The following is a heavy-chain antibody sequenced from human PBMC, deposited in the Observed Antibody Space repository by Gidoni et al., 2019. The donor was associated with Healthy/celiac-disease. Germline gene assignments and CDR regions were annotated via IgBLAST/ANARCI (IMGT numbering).Heavy chain of an antibody. CDR3: VGYGTLRGSSIAAAVRED. CDR1: GFTFSSYE. J-gene: IGHJ4*02. V-gene: IGHV3-48*03. CDR2: ISSSGSTI. Sequence: EVQLVESGGGLVQPGGSLRLSCAASGFTFSSYEINWVRQAPGKGLEWVVYISSSGSTIYYADSVKGRFTISRDNAKNSLYLQMNSLRAEDTAVYYCVGYGTLRGSSIAAAVREDWGQGTLVTVSS. D-gene: IGHD6-13*01.